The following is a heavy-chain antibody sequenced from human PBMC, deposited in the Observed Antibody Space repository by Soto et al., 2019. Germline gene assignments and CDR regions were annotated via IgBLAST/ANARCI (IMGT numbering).Heavy chain of an antibody. Sequence: GASVKVSCKASGGTFSSYAISWVRQAPGQGLEWMGGIIPIFGTANYAQKFQGRVTITADESTSTAYMELSSLRSEDKALYYCARETLADTAMVTVSLWGQGTLVTVSS. J-gene: IGHJ4*02. CDR1: GGTFSSYA. CDR3: ARETLADTAMVTVSL. CDR2: IIPIFGTA. D-gene: IGHD5-18*01. V-gene: IGHV1-69*13.